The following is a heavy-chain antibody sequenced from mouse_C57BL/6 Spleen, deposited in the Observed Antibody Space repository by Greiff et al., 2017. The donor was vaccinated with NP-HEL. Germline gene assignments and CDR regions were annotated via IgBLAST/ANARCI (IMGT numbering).Heavy chain of an antibody. V-gene: IGHV1-22*01. CDR3: ARTSFYYGSSLHAMDY. J-gene: IGHJ4*01. Sequence: EVQLKQSGPELVKPGASVKMSCKASGYTFTDYNMHWVKQSHGKSLEWIGYINPNNGGTSYNQKFKGKATLTVNKSSSTAYMELRSLTSEDSAVYYCARTSFYYGSSLHAMDYWGQGTSVTVSS. CDR1: GYTFTDYN. D-gene: IGHD1-1*01. CDR2: INPNNGGT.